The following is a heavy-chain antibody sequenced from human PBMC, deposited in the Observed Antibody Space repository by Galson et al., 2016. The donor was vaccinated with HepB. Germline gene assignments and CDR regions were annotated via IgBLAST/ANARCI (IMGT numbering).Heavy chain of an antibody. D-gene: IGHD3-22*01. Sequence: SVKVSCKASGYAFDLYGVSWVRQAPGHGFEWMGWISPHNGDKKFAQKFQGRLTMTTDTSTSTAYMELRSLRSDDTAVYYCAKLTENYYDSSGYFDYWGQGTLVTVSS. CDR1: GYAFDLYG. V-gene: IGHV1-18*01. CDR2: ISPHNGDK. J-gene: IGHJ4*02. CDR3: AKLTENYYDSSGYFDY.